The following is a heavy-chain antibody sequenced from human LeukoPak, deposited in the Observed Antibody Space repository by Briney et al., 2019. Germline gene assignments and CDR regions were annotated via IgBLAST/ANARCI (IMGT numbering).Heavy chain of an antibody. CDR2: IYPGNSTT. Sequence: GESLNTSWKASESSFTTYWIGGVRQIHGKGLEWIGIIYPGNSTTTYRPFFRGEVTISAEKSISTAFLQWSSLKASDSAKYYCARAATSVGDPYYFDYWGQGTLVTVSS. CDR3: ARAATSVGDPYYFDY. D-gene: IGHD2-21*02. CDR1: ESSFTTYW. J-gene: IGHJ4*02. V-gene: IGHV5-51*01.